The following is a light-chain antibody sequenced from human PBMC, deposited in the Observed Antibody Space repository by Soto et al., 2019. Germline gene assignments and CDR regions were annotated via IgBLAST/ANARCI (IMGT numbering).Light chain of an antibody. Sequence: EIVLTQSPGTLSLSPGERATLPCRASQSVKSSYLAWYQQKPGQAPRLLIYDASNRATGIPARFSGSGSGTDFTLTISSLEPEDFAVYYCQQRSNWPTFGQGTKVDIK. J-gene: IGKJ1*01. V-gene: IGKV3-11*01. CDR3: QQRSNWPT. CDR2: DAS. CDR1: QSVKSSY.